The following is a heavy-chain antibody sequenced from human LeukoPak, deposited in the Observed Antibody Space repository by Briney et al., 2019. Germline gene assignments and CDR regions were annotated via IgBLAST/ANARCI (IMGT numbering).Heavy chain of an antibody. CDR1: GYTLTELS. CDR2: FDPEDGET. CDR3: ARNQHDYGGYYYYYMDI. Sequence: ASVKVSCKVSGYTLTELSMHWVRQAPGKGLEWMGGFDPEDGETIYAQKFQGRVTITADKSTSTAYMELSSLRSEDTAVYYCARNQHDYGGYYYYYMDIWGKGTTVTVSS. D-gene: IGHD4-17*01. V-gene: IGHV1-24*01. J-gene: IGHJ6*03.